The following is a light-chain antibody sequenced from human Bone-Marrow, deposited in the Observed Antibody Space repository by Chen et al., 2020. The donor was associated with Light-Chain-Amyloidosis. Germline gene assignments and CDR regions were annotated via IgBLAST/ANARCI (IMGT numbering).Light chain of an antibody. Sequence: SYELTQPPSVSVSPGQTARITCSGDDLPTKYAYWYQQKPGQAPVLVIHRDTERRSGISERFSGTSSGTTATLTINGVQAEDEADYHCQSADSSGTYEVIFGGGNKLTVL. CDR2: RDT. J-gene: IGLJ2*01. CDR1: DLPTKY. CDR3: QSADSSGTYEVI. V-gene: IGLV3-25*03.